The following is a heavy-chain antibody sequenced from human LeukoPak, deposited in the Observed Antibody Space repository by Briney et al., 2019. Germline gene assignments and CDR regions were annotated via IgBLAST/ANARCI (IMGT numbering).Heavy chain of an antibody. D-gene: IGHD1-7*01. CDR1: GYSISSGYY. CDR3: ARLITGTTTAIDI. CDR2: IYHSGST. J-gene: IGHJ3*02. V-gene: IGHV4-38-2*01. Sequence: SETLSLTCAVSGYSISSGYYWGWIRQPPGKGLEWIGSIYHSGSTYYNPSLKSRLTMSVDTSKNQFSLKLTSVTAADTAVYYCARLITGTTTAIDIWGQGTMVTVSS.